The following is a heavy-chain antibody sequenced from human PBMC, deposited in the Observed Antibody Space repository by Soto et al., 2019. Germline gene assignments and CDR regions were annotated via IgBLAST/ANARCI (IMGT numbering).Heavy chain of an antibody. Sequence: SETLSLTCAVSGGSIASSDWWNCIRQPPGKGLEWIGSIYYSGSTYYNPSLKSRVTISVDTSKNQFSLKLSSVTAADTAVYYCARGSSGWLDAFDIWGQGTMVTVS. D-gene: IGHD6-19*01. J-gene: IGHJ3*02. CDR2: IYYSGST. CDR1: GGSIASSDW. V-gene: IGHV4-39*01. CDR3: ARGSSGWLDAFDI.